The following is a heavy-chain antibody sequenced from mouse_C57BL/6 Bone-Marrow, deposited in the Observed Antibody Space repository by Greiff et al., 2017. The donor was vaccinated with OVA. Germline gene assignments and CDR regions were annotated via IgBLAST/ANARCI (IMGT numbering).Heavy chain of an antibody. CDR1: GYSITSGYY. J-gene: IGHJ4*01. V-gene: IGHV3-6*01. CDR3: ARDGTFYAMDY. CDR2: ISYDGSN. Sequence: VQLKESGPGLVKPSQSLSLTCSVTGYSITSGYYWNWIRQFPGNKLEWMGYISYDGSNNYNPSLKNRISITRDTSKNQCFLKLNSVTTEDTATYYCARDGTFYAMDYWGQGTSVTVSS. D-gene: IGHD1-1*02.